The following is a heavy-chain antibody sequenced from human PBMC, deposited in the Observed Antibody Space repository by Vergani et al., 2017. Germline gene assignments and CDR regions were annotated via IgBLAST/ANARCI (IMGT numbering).Heavy chain of an antibody. CDR1: GYTFTSYY. CDR2: INPSGGST. CDR3: ARDPVVRENIVVVVAAYSYFDY. Sequence: QVQLVQSGAEVKKPGASVKVSCKASGYTFTSYYMHWVRQAPGQGLEWMGIINPSGGSTSYAQKFQGRVTMTRDTSTSTVYMELSSLRSEDTAVYYCARDPVVRENIVVVVAAYSYFDYWGQGTLVTVSS. V-gene: IGHV1-46*01. D-gene: IGHD2-15*01. J-gene: IGHJ4*02.